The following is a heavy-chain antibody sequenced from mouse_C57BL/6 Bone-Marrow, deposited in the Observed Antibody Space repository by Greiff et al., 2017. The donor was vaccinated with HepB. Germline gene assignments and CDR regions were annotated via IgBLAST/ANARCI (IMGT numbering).Heavy chain of an antibody. CDR2: IYPGSGNT. D-gene: IGHD2-4*01. Sequence: VQLVESGAELVRPGASVKLSCKASGYTFTDYYINWVKQRPGQGLEWIARIYPGSGNTYYNEKFKGKATLTAEKSSSTAYMQLSSLTSEDSAVYFCSNGIYYDYYYAMDYWGQGTSVTVSS. V-gene: IGHV1-76*01. CDR3: SNGIYYDYYYAMDY. J-gene: IGHJ4*01. CDR1: GYTFTDYY.